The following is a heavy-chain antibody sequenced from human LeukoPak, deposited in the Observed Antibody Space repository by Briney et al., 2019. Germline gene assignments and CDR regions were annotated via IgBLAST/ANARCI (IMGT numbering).Heavy chain of an antibody. CDR1: GFTFSSYA. CDR2: IYSGGST. D-gene: IGHD2-21*01. Sequence: GGSLRLSCAASGFTFSSYAMSWVRQAPGKGLEWVSVIYSGGSTYYADSVKGRFTISRDNSKNTLYLQMNSLRAEDTAVYYCARDLVIDYYYYYGMDVWGQGTTVTVSS. CDR3: ARDLVIDYYYYYGMDV. J-gene: IGHJ6*02. V-gene: IGHV3-53*01.